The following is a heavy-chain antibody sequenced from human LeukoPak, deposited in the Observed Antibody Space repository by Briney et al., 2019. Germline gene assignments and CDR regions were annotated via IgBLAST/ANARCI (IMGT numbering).Heavy chain of an antibody. CDR1: GFTFSSYA. CDR3: ARLTGAVDY. V-gene: IGHV4-39*01. Sequence: GSLRLSCAASGFTFSSYAMSWVRQPPGKGLEWIGSIYYSGSTYYNPSLKSRVTISVDTSKNQFSLKLSSVTAADTAVYYCARLTGAVDYWGQGTLVTVSS. CDR2: IYYSGST. J-gene: IGHJ4*02. D-gene: IGHD1-1*01.